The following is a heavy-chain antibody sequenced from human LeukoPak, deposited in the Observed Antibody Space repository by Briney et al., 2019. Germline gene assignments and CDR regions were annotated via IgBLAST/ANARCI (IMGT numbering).Heavy chain of an antibody. D-gene: IGHD4-17*01. CDR3: ARRRSTVTSYYYYYMDV. CDR2: IYYSGST. V-gene: IGHV4-39*07. Sequence: SETLSLTCTVSGGSISSSSYYWGWIRQPPGKGLEWIGSIYYSGSTDYNPSLKSRGTISVDTSKNQFSLKLSSVTAADTAVYYCARRRSTVTSYYYYYMDVWGKGTTVTISS. CDR1: GGSISSSSYY. J-gene: IGHJ6*03.